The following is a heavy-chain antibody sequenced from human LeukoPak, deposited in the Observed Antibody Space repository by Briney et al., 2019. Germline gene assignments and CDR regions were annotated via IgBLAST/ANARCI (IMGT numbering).Heavy chain of an antibody. CDR2: FDPEDGET. V-gene: IGHV1-24*01. Sequence: GASVKVSCKVSGYTLTELSMHWVRQAPGKGLEWRGGFDPEDGETIYAQKFQGRVTMTEDTSTDTAYMELSSLRSEDTAVYYCATDHRITIFGVVHAWGQGTLVTVSS. J-gene: IGHJ5*02. CDR3: ATDHRITIFGVVHA. CDR1: GYTLTELS. D-gene: IGHD3-3*01.